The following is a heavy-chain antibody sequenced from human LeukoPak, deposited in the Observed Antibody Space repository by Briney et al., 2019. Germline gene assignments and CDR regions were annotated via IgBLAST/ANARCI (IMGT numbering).Heavy chain of an antibody. CDR3: AGTMIRDYFDY. Sequence: GGSLRLSCAASGFTVSGNYMSWVRQAPGKGLEWVSLLYSGGSTYYADSVKGRFTISRDNSKNTLYLQMNSLRAEDTAVYYCAGTMIRDYFDYWGQGTLVTVSS. V-gene: IGHV3-66*02. CDR2: LYSGGST. J-gene: IGHJ4*02. CDR1: GFTVSGNY. D-gene: IGHD3-22*01.